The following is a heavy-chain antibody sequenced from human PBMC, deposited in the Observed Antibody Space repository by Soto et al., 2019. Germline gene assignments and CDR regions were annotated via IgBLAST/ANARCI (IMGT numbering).Heavy chain of an antibody. CDR2: ISGSGGST. V-gene: IGHV3-23*01. J-gene: IGHJ3*02. CDR3: APIAVAGTAFDI. D-gene: IGHD6-19*01. Sequence: GGSLRLSCAASGFTFSSYAMGWFRQAPGKGLEWVSAISGSGGSTYYADSVKGRFTISRDNSKNTLYLQMNSLRAEDTAVYYCAPIAVAGTAFDIWGQGTMVTVSS. CDR1: GFTFSSYA.